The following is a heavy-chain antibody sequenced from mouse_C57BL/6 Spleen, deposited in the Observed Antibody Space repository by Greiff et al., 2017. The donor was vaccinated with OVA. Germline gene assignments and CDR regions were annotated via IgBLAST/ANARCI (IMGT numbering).Heavy chain of an antibody. V-gene: IGHV1-84*01. D-gene: IGHD1-1*01. CDR3: ARQGNKDYYGSSWFAY. CDR2: IYPGSGNT. Sequence: LQQSGPELVKPGASVKISCKASGYTFTDYYINWVKQRPGQGLEWIGWIYPGSGNTKYNEKFKGKATLTVDTSSSTAYMQLSSLTSEDSAVYFCARQGNKDYYGSSWFAYWGQGTLVTVSA. CDR1: GYTFTDYY. J-gene: IGHJ3*01.